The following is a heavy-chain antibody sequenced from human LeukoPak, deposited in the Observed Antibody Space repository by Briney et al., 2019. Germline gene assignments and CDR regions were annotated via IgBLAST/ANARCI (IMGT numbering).Heavy chain of an antibody. Sequence: PGGSLRLSCAASGFTFNTYWMHWVRQAPGEGLVWVSRINTDGRTTSYADSVKGRFTISRDNAKNTLYLQMNSLRVEDTAVYYCARGRGGSYHYWGQGTLVTVSS. CDR3: ARGRGGSYHY. CDR2: INTDGRTT. V-gene: IGHV3-74*01. J-gene: IGHJ4*02. D-gene: IGHD1-26*01. CDR1: GFTFNTYW.